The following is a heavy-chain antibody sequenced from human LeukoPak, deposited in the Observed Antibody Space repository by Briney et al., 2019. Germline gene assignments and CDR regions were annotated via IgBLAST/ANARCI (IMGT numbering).Heavy chain of an antibody. V-gene: IGHV4-4*07. Sequence: SETLSLTCTVTGGSISSYYWSWVRQPAGKGLEWIGRIYTTGNTNYNPSLESRVPMSVDASKNQLSLKLTSVTAADTAVYYRARDYYDSSGYPPMDVWGKGTTVTVSS. D-gene: IGHD3-22*01. J-gene: IGHJ6*03. CDR3: ARDYYDSSGYPPMDV. CDR2: IYTTGNT. CDR1: GGSISSYY.